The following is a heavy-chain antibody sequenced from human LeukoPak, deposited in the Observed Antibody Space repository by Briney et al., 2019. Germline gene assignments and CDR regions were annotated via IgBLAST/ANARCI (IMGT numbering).Heavy chain of an antibody. V-gene: IGHV3-74*01. CDR1: GFTFSSYW. Sequence: GGSLRLSCAASGFTFSSYWMHWVRQAPGKGLVWVSRINSDGSSTSYADSVKGRFTISRDNAKNTLYLQMNSLRAKDTAVYYCARGSSSWYYYYYYMDVWGKGTTVTVSS. J-gene: IGHJ6*03. CDR2: INSDGSST. D-gene: IGHD6-13*01. CDR3: ARGSSSWYYYYYYMDV.